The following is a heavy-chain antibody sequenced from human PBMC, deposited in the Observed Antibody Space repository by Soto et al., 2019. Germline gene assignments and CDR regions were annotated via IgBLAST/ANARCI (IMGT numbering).Heavy chain of an antibody. CDR3: AKAANKAPSFDY. CDR1: GFTFSNYV. D-gene: IGHD6-25*01. V-gene: IGHV3-23*04. CDR2: ISGSGTNT. Sequence: EVQVVDSGGGSVQPGGSLRLSCVASGFTFSNYVMNWARQAPTKGLEWVSSISGSGTNTYYADSVKGRFTISRDNYKNTLFLQMDSLRAEDTDVSVCAKAANKAPSFDYWGQGTLVSVSS. J-gene: IGHJ4*02.